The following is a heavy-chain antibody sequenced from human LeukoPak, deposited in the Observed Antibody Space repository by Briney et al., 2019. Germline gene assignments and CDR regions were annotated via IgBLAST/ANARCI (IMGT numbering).Heavy chain of an antibody. Sequence: SETLSLTCTVSGGSISSHYWNWIRQPPGKGLEWIGYIYHSGSTKYNPSLKSRVTFSVDTSKNQFSLRLTSVTAADTAAYFCATFLSSGRGWFDPWGQGTLVTVSS. V-gene: IGHV4-59*11. CDR3: ATFLSSGRGWFDP. CDR1: GGSISSHY. D-gene: IGHD3-22*01. CDR2: IYHSGST. J-gene: IGHJ5*02.